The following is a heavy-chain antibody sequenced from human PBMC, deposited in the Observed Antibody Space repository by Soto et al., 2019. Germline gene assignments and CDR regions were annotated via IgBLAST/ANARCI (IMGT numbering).Heavy chain of an antibody. CDR2: IWYDGSNK. Sequence: QVQLVESGGGVVQPGRSLRLSCAASGFTFSSYGMHWVRQAPGKGLEWVAVIWYDGSNKYYADSVKGRFTISRDNSKNTLYLQMNSLRAEDTAVYYCARDFHISTSCMRPVCYYYYGMDVWGQGTTVTVSS. V-gene: IGHV3-33*01. D-gene: IGHD2-2*01. CDR3: ARDFHISTSCMRPVCYYYYGMDV. J-gene: IGHJ6*02. CDR1: GFTFSSYG.